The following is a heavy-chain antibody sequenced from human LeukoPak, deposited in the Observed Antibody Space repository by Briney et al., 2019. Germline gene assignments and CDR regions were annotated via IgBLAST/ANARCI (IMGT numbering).Heavy chain of an antibody. CDR2: MSPNTCGK. V-gene: IGHV1-2*02. D-gene: IGHD3-10*01. J-gene: IGHJ4*02. CDR1: GYTSTSYG. CDR3: ARDSDGESAEAGNY. Sequence: SVKVSCKASGYTSTSYGISWVRQAPGQGLECVEWMSPNTCGKKYAEKFQGSVTMTRNTSVSTAYMELSMQRSDETAVDYCARDSDGESAEAGNYWGQGTLVTVSS.